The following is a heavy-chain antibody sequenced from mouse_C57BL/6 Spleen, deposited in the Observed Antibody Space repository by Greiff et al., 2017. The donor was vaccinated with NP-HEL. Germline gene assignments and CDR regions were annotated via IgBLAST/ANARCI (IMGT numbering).Heavy chain of an antibody. D-gene: IGHD1-1*01. Sequence: QVQLQQPGAELVKPGASVKLSCKASGYTFTSYWMQWVKQRPGQGLEWIGEIDPSDSYSNYNQKFKGKATLTVDTSSSTAYMQRSSRTSEDSAVYDCARRGGSSAHWGQGTTLTVSS. CDR1: GYTFTSYW. CDR2: IDPSDSYS. J-gene: IGHJ2*01. V-gene: IGHV1-50*01. CDR3: ARRGGSSAH.